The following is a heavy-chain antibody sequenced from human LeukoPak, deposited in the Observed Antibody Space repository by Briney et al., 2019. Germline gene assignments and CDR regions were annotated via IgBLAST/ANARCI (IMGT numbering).Heavy chain of an antibody. CDR1: GFTFSSYS. V-gene: IGHV3-21*01. D-gene: IGHD3-22*01. J-gene: IGHJ1*01. CDR3: ARAPIGGNYYDSSGYYGAEYFQH. CDR2: ISSSSSYI. Sequence: PGGSLRLSCAASGFTFSSYSMNWVRQAPGKGLEWVSSISSSSSYIYYADSVKGRFTISRDNAKNSLYLQMNSLRAEDTAVYYCARAPIGGNYYDSSGYYGAEYFQHWGQGTLVTVSS.